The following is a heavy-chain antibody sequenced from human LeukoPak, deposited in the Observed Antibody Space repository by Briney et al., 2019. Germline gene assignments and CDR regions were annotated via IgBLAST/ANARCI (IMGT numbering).Heavy chain of an antibody. CDR1: GFTFSSLT. D-gene: IGHD3-3*01. V-gene: IGHV3-64*01. CDR3: ATWSGYQHVY. Sequence: GGSLRLSCAASGFTFSSLTMHWVRQAPGRGLEYVSAITFNGGSTYYGNSVKGRFTVSRDNSKNTLYLQMGSLRAEDMAVYYCATWSGYQHVYWGQGTLVTVSS. J-gene: IGHJ4*02. CDR2: ITFNGGST.